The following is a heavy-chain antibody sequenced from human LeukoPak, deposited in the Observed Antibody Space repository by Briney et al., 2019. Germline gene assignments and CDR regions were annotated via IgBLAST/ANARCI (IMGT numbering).Heavy chain of an antibody. J-gene: IGHJ3*02. CDR3: AKQDYAFDI. D-gene: IGHD3/OR15-3a*01. V-gene: IGHV5-51*01. Sequence: PGESLKISCKSSGYSFPTYWIGWVRQMPGKGLEWMGIIYPGDSDTRYSPSFQGQVTISADKSISTAYLPWSSLKASDTAMYYCAKQDYAFDIWGQGTMVTVSS. CDR2: IYPGDSDT. CDR1: GYSFPTYW.